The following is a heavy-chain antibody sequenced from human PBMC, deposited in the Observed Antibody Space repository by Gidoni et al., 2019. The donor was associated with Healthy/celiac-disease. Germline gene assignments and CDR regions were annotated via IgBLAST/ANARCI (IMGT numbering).Heavy chain of an antibody. CDR2: ISSNGVTT. Sequence: EVQLLESGGGLVQPGGSLRLSCVASGFPFSSYAMSWVRQAPGKGLEWVSAISSNGVTTYYADSVKGRFTLSRDNSKNTLYLQMNSLRAEDAAVYYCAKSTPGIAAAFFDYWGQGTLVTVSS. CDR3: AKSTPGIAAAFFDY. V-gene: IGHV3-23*01. D-gene: IGHD6-13*01. J-gene: IGHJ4*02. CDR1: GFPFSSYA.